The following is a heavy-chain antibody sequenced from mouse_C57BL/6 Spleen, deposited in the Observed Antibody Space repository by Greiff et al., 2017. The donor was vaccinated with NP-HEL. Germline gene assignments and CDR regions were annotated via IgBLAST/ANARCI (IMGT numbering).Heavy chain of an antibody. CDR3: ARTPYGKFAY. Sequence: QVQLQQSGAELVKPGASVKLSCKASGYTFTSYWMQWVKQRPGQGLEWIGEIDPSDSYTNYNQKFKGKATLTVDTSSSTAYMQLSSLTSEDSAVYYCARTPYGKFAYWGRGTLVTVSA. D-gene: IGHD2-1*01. J-gene: IGHJ3*01. V-gene: IGHV1-50*01. CDR1: GYTFTSYW. CDR2: IDPSDSYT.